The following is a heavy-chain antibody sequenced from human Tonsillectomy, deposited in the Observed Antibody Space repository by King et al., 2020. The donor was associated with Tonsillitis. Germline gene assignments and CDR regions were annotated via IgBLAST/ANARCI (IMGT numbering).Heavy chain of an antibody. CDR3: TATVTSVPTYSYH. J-gene: IGHJ4*02. Sequence: VQLVESGGGLVEPGGSLRLSCATSGFPLNDAWVNWVRQAPGKGLEWVGRVAPKANGGTADFAASLKDRFAVSRDDSKNTLYLQMNSLKTEDTALYFCTATVTSVPTYSYHWGQGTLVTVSS. CDR1: GFPLNDAW. CDR2: VAPKANGGTA. V-gene: IGHV3-15*07. D-gene: IGHD4-17*01.